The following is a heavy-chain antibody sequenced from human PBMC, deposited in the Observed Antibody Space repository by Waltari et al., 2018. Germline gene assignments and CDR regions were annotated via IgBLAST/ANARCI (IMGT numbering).Heavy chain of an antibody. V-gene: IGHV4-61*09. CDR1: GGSVSRGSDY. J-gene: IGHJ4*02. D-gene: IGHD6-19*01. CDR3: ARSPTGWGYFDH. Sequence: QVQLQESGPGLVKPSQTLSLTCTVSGGSVSRGSDYGSWIRQPAGKGLEWVGHIYTSGSTTYNPSLKSRVTISRDTSKNQFYLELRSMTAADTAVYYCARSPTGWGYFDHWGQATLVTVSS. CDR2: IYTSGST.